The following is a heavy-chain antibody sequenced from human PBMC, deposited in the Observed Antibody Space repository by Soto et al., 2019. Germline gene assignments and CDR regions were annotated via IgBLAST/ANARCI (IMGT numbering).Heavy chain of an antibody. D-gene: IGHD3-3*01. CDR2: IYYSGST. CDR1: GGSISSGGYY. J-gene: IGHJ4*02. CDR3: ARHPPAICISDY. Sequence: SDTLSLTCTVSGGSISSGGYYWNLIRQHPGKGLEWIGYIYYSGSTYYNPSLKSRVTISVDTSKNQFSLKLSSVTAADTAVYYCARHPPAICISDYWGQGTLVTVSS. V-gene: IGHV4-39*01.